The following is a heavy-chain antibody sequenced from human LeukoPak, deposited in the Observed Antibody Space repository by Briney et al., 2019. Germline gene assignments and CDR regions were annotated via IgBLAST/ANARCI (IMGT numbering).Heavy chain of an antibody. Sequence: SQTLSLTCAISGDSVSSTSSAWNWIRQSPSRGLEWLGRTYYRYKWYSDSAASVKSRLTINPDTTKNQFSLQLSSVTPEDTAVYSCARDPAVTYGSGNYYYYMDVWGNGTRVTVSS. D-gene: IGHD3-10*01. V-gene: IGHV6-1*01. CDR3: ARDPAVTYGSGNYYYYMDV. J-gene: IGHJ6*03. CDR2: TYYRYKWYS. CDR1: GDSVSSTSSA.